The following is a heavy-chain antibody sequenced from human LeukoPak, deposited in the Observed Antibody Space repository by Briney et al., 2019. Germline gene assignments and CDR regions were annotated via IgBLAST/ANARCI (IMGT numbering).Heavy chain of an antibody. D-gene: IGHD5-12*01. J-gene: IGHJ4*02. V-gene: IGHV3-48*02. CDR3: ARDHGYAFDY. CDR2: INSISGEI. Sequence: GGSLRLSCVASGFTFSYYSMNWVRQAPGKGLEWVSYINSISGEIWYADSVKGRFTISRDDAKNSLYLQMNSLRDEDTAVYYCARDHGYAFDYWGQGNLVTVSS. CDR1: GFTFSYYS.